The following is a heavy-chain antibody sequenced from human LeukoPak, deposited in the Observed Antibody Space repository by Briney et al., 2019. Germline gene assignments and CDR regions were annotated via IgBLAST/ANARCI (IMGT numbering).Heavy chain of an antibody. D-gene: IGHD1-26*01. Sequence: TASETLSLTCAVSGGSISSGGYSCSWIRQPPGKGLEWIGYIYYSGSTYYNPSLKSRVTISVDTSKNKFSLKLSSVTAADTALYYCARTGGSFYFYYYMDVWGKGTTVTVSS. J-gene: IGHJ6*03. CDR2: IYYSGST. CDR3: ARTGGSFYFYYYMDV. CDR1: GGSISSGGYS. V-gene: IGHV4-30-4*07.